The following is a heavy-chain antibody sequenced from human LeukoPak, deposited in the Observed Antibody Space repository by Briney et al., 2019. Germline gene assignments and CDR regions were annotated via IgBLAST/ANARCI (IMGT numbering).Heavy chain of an antibody. CDR3: ARLREIPVFGVVTKSTSYFDY. V-gene: IGHV3-7*01. J-gene: IGHJ4*02. CDR2: IKQDRSEK. Sequence: GALRLSCAASGFTFSSYWMSWVRQAPGKGLELVANIKQDRSEKYYVDSVKGRFTISRDNAKNSLYLQMSSLRAEDTAVYYCARLREIPVFGVVTKSTSYFDYWGQGTLVTVSS. CDR1: GFTFSSYW. D-gene: IGHD3-3*01.